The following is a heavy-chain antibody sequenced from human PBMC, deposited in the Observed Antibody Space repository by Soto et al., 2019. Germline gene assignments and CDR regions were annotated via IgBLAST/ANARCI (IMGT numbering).Heavy chain of an antibody. CDR2: ISGSGGST. D-gene: IGHD3-3*01. CDR1: GFTFSSYA. Sequence: LRLSCAASGFTFSSYAMSWVRQAPGKGLEWVSAISGSGGSTYYADSVKGRFTISRDNSKNTLYLQMNSLRAEDTAVYYCAKDLIRSEYYDFWSGPDYWGQGTLVTVSS. CDR3: AKDLIRSEYYDFWSGPDY. V-gene: IGHV3-23*01. J-gene: IGHJ4*02.